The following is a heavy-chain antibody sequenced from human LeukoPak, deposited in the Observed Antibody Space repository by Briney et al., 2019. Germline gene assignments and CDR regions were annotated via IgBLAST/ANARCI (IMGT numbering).Heavy chain of an antibody. V-gene: IGHV1-69*04. CDR2: IIPILGIA. CDR1: GGTFSSYA. D-gene: IGHD2-2*01. Sequence: SVKVSCKASGGTFSSYAISWVRQAPGQGLEWMGRIIPILGIANYAQKFQGRVTITADKSTSTAYMELSSLRSEDTAVYYCASSLGYCSSTSCYGGDLNYYYYGMDVWGQGTTVTVSS. CDR3: ASSLGYCSSTSCYGGDLNYYYYGMDV. J-gene: IGHJ6*02.